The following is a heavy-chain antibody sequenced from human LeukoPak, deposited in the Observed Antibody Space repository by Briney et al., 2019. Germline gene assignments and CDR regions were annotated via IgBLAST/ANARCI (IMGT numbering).Heavy chain of an antibody. CDR1: GFTFSDYY. CDR3: ARDSEYCSSTSCYRVDYYYYGMDV. V-gene: IGHV3-11*01. D-gene: IGHD2-2*02. Sequence: PGGSLRLSCAASGFTFSDYYMSWIRQAPGKGLEWVSYISSSGSTIYYADSVKGRFTISRDNAKNSLYLQMNSLRAGDTAVYYCARDSEYCSSTSCYRVDYYYYGMDVWGQGTTVTVSS. J-gene: IGHJ6*02. CDR2: ISSSGSTI.